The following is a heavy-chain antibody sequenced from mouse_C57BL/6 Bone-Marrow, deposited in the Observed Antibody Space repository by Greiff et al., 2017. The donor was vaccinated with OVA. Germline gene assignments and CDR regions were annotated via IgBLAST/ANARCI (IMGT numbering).Heavy chain of an antibody. V-gene: IGHV3-1*01. Sequence: EVQGVESGPGMVKPSQSLSLTCTVTGYSITSGYDWHWIRHFPGNKLEWMGYISYSGSTNYNPSLKSRISITHDTSKNHFFLKLNSVTTEDTATYYCARDQDGYGYAMDYWGQGTSVTVSS. J-gene: IGHJ4*01. CDR3: ARDQDGYGYAMDY. D-gene: IGHD2-2*01. CDR1: GYSITSGYD. CDR2: ISYSGST.